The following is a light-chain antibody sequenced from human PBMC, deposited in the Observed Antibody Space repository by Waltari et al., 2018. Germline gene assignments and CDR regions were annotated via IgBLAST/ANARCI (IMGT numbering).Light chain of an antibody. CDR1: QSVTCN. V-gene: IGKV3-15*01. CDR3: QQYNDWVT. Sequence: EIVMTQSPATLSVSLGETATLSCRASQSVTCNLAWYQQKPGQGPRLLIFGASTRATAIQPRFSGSGSGTEFTLTISGLHSEDFAVYYCQQYNDWVTFGQGTRLDIK. CDR2: GAS. J-gene: IGKJ5*01.